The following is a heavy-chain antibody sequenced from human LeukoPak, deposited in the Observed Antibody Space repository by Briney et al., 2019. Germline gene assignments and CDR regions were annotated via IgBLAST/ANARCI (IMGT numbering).Heavy chain of an antibody. CDR2: ISGSGGIT. V-gene: IGHV3-23*01. J-gene: IGHJ1*01. CDR3: AKDVAETTMGYFQH. D-gene: IGHD2-21*02. CDR1: GFTFSSYA. Sequence: GGSLRLSCAASGFTFSSYAMSWVRQTPGKGLEWVSGISGSGGITYYADSVKGRFTISRDKSKNTLYLQMNSLRAEDTAVYYCAKDVAETTMGYFQHWGQGTLVTVSS.